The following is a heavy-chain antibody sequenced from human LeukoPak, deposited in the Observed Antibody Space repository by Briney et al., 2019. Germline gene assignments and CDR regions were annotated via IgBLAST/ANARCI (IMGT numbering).Heavy chain of an antibody. CDR3: ARGLLPAAPDY. CDR1: GYTFTSYD. V-gene: IGHV1-8*03. CDR2: MNPNSGST. J-gene: IGHJ4*02. Sequence: ASVKVSCKASGYTFTSYDINWVRQATGQGLEWMGWMNPNSGSTGYAQKFQGRVTITRNTSISTAYMELSSLRSEDTAVYYCARGLLPAAPDYWGQGTLVTVSS. D-gene: IGHD2-2*01.